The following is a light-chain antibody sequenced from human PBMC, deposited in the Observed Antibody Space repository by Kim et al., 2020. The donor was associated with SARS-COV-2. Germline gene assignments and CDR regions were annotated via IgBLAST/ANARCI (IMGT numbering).Light chain of an antibody. CDR3: HQYKTLRVT. V-gene: IGKV1-5*03. Sequence: SVGDPATTPWRASEWISTWLAWNQKKPGKAPKPLIYMASTLQTGVQSRFSGIGSGTEFTLTISSLQSDDFETYYCHQYKTLRVTFGPGTKVDIK. J-gene: IGKJ3*01. CDR2: MAS. CDR1: EWISTW.